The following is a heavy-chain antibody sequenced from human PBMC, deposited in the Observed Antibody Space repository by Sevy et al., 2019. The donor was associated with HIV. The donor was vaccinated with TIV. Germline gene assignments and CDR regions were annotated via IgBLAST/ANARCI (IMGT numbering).Heavy chain of an antibody. Sequence: LSLTCAASGFTFAKYSMSWVHQAPGKGLEWVSTFSFGCGRINYADSVKGRFTISRDDSKNTLFLQMNSLRAEDTATYFCAREGCTQPHDYWGQGTLVTVSS. CDR2: FSFGCGRI. J-gene: IGHJ4*02. CDR3: AREGCTQPHDY. D-gene: IGHD2-8*01. V-gene: IGHV3-23*01. CDR1: GFTFAKYS.